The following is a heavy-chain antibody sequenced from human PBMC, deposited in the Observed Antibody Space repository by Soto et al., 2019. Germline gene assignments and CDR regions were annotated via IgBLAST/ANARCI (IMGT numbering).Heavy chain of an antibody. V-gene: IGHV4-30-4*01. CDR1: GGSVSSGSYY. D-gene: IGHD6-6*01. CDR2: IYYSGST. J-gene: IGHJ5*02. Sequence: PSETLSLTCTVSGGSVSSGSYYWSWIRQPPGEGLEWIGYIYYSGSTYYNPSLKSRVTISVDTSKNQFSLKLSSVTAADTAVYYCARERPDGARLDPWGQGTLVTVSS. CDR3: ARERPDGARLDP.